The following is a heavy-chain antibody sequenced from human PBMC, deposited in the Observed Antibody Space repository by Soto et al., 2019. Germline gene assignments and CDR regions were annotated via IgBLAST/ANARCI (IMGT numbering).Heavy chain of an antibody. CDR1: GFTFSSYA. Sequence: EVQLLESGGGLVQPGGSLRLSCAASGFTFSSYAMSWVRQAPGKGLEWVSAISGSGGSTYYADSVKGRFTNSRDNSKNTLYLQLSSLRGEDTYVYYCANLRVYDRALTDYWGQGALVTVSS. CDR2: ISGSGGST. CDR3: ANLRVYDRALTDY. J-gene: IGHJ4*02. D-gene: IGHD3-22*01. V-gene: IGHV3-23*01.